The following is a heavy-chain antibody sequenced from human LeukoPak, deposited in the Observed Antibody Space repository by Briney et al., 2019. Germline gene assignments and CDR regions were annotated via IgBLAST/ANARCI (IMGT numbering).Heavy chain of an antibody. J-gene: IGHJ4*02. CDR1: GGSISSGGYS. V-gene: IGHV4-30-2*01. CDR3: ARDLAAATA. D-gene: IGHD6-13*01. Sequence: SETLSLTCAVSGGSISSGGYSWSWIRQPPGKGLEWIGYIYHSGSTYYNPSLKSRVTISVDTSKNQFSLKLSSVTAADTAVYYCARDLAAATAWGQGTLVTVSS. CDR2: IYHSGST.